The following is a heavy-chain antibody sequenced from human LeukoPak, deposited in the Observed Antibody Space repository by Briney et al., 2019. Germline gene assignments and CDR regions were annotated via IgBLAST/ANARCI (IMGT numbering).Heavy chain of an antibody. V-gene: IGHV1-2*02. CDR3: ARAGGSYYLFDQ. Sequence: GASVKVSCKASGYTFTGYYMHWVRQAPGQGLEWMGWINSNSGGTNYAQKFQGRVTMTRDTSISTVYMELSRLRSDDTAVYYCARAGGSYYLFDQWGQGTLVTVSS. J-gene: IGHJ4*02. CDR2: INSNSGGT. D-gene: IGHD3-10*01. CDR1: GYTFTGYY.